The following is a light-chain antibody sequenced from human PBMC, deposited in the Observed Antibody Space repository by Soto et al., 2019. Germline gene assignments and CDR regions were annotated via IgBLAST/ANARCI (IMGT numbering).Light chain of an antibody. CDR2: KAY. Sequence: DIQMTQSPSTLSGSVGDRVTITCRACQTISSRLAWYQQKQGKAPKLLIYKAYTLKSGVPSRFSGSGSGTEFTLTISSLQPDDFATYYCKHYNSYSEAFGQGTKVDI. CDR3: KHYNSYSEA. J-gene: IGKJ1*01. V-gene: IGKV1-5*03. CDR1: QTISSR.